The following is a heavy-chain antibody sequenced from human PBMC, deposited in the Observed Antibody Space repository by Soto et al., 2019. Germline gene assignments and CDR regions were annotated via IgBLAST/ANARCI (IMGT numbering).Heavy chain of an antibody. J-gene: IGHJ4*02. CDR2: IYWDDDK. CDR3: AHRITSRPHFDY. D-gene: IGHD3-10*01. CDR1: GFSLTTSEVG. V-gene: IGHV2-5*02. Sequence: SGPTLVNPTQTRTLTCTFSGFSLTTSEVGVGWIRQPPGEALEWLAVIYWDDDKRYSPSLKSRLTITKDTSKNQVVLTIINMDPVDTATYYCAHRITSRPHFDYWGQGTLVTVSS.